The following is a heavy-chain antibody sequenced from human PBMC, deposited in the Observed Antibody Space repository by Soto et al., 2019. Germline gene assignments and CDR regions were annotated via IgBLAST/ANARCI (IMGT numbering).Heavy chain of an antibody. CDR3: ARRNLGYCTNGVCYTKVSDSSGFRYFDY. V-gene: IGHV3-7*05. CDR1: GFTFSSYW. J-gene: IGHJ4*02. CDR2: IKQDGSEK. Sequence: GGSLRLSCAASGFTFSSYWMSWVRQAPGKGLEWVANIKQDGSEKYYVDSVKGRFTISRDNAKNSLYLQMNSLRAEDTAVYYCARRNLGYCTNGVCYTKVSDSSGFRYFDYWGQGTLGTVSS. D-gene: IGHD2-8*01.